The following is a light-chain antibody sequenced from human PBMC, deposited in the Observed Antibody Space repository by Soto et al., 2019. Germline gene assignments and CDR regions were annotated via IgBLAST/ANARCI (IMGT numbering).Light chain of an antibody. Sequence: EIVLTQSRATLSLSPGERATLSCRASQSVSNNYLAWYQQRPGQAPRLLIYGASTRATGVPARFSGSGSVTEFTLTISSLQSEDFAVYYCQQYNSWPLTFAGGTRLEIK. CDR3: QQYNSWPLT. CDR1: QSVSNN. J-gene: IGKJ5*01. V-gene: IGKV3-15*01. CDR2: GAS.